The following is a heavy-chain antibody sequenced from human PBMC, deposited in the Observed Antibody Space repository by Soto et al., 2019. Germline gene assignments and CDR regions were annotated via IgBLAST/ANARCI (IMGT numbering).Heavy chain of an antibody. CDR3: ARGGGISASKGIIFRDYYYYYMDA. CDR1: GGTFSSYT. D-gene: IGHD1-20*01. CDR2: IIPILGIA. V-gene: IGHV1-69*02. Sequence: SVKVSCKASGGTFSSYTISWVRQAPGQGLEWMGRIIPILGIANYAQKFQGRVTITADKSTSTAYMELSSLRSEDTAVYYCARGGGISASKGIIFRDYYYYYMDAWGKGTTVTVSS. J-gene: IGHJ6*03.